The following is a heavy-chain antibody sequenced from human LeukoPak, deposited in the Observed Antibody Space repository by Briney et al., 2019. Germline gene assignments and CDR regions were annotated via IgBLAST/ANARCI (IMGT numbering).Heavy chain of an antibody. D-gene: IGHD4-23*01. V-gene: IGHV3-30-3*01. CDR3: ARSGAPLRDGGKCDY. J-gene: IGHJ4*02. CDR2: ISYDGSNK. Sequence: GGSLRLSCAASGFTFSSYAMHWVRQAPGKGLEWVAVISYDGSNKHYADSVKGRFTISRDNSKNTLYLQMNGLRVDDTAVYYCARSGAPLRDGGKCDYWGQGTLVTVSS. CDR1: GFTFSSYA.